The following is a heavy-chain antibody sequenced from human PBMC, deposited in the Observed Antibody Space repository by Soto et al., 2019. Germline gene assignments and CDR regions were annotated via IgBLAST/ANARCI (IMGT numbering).Heavy chain of an antibody. Sequence: GSLRLSCAASGFTFSDYYMSWIRQAPGKGLEWVSYISSSGSYTKYADSVKGRFTISRDNAKNSLYLQMNSLRAEDTAVYYCAIRASYYDSSGYFDYWGQGTLVTVSS. CDR2: ISSSGSYT. D-gene: IGHD3-22*01. J-gene: IGHJ4*02. CDR3: AIRASYYDSSGYFDY. CDR1: GFTFSDYY. V-gene: IGHV3-11*06.